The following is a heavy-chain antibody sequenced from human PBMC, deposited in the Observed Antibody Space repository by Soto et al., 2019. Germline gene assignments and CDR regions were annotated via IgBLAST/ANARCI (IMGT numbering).Heavy chain of an antibody. J-gene: IGHJ4*02. V-gene: IGHV4-34*01. CDR1: GGSFSGYY. CDR2: INHSGST. D-gene: IGHD6-6*01. CDR3: VRESKGIAARQYYFDY. Sequence: SETLSLTCAVYGGSFSGYYWSWIRQPPGKGLEWIGEINHSGSTNYNPSLKSRVTISVDTSKNQFSLKLSSVTAADTAVYYCVRESKGIAARQYYFDYWGQGTLVTVSS.